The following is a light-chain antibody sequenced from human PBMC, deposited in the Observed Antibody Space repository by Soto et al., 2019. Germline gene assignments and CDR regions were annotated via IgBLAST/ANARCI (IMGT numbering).Light chain of an antibody. CDR2: SAP. Sequence: EIVLTQSPGTLSLSPGESATLFCRASQIVSSIYLAWYQQKPGQAPRLVIYSAPSSATGIPDRFSGSGSGTDFTLSISRLEPEDFAVYYCQQYGSTPQTFGQGTKVDIK. CDR3: QQYGSTPQT. CDR1: QIVSSIY. V-gene: IGKV3-20*01. J-gene: IGKJ1*01.